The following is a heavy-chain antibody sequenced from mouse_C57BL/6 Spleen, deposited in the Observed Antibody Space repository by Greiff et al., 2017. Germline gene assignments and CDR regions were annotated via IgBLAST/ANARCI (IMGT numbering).Heavy chain of an antibody. D-gene: IGHD2-5*01. CDR1: GYSITSGYY. CDR3: ARYSNYDWDWYFDV. Sequence: EVQLQQSGPGLVKPSPSLSLTCSVTGYSITSGYYWNWIRQFPGNKLEWMGYISYDGSNNYNPSFKNRISITRDTSKNQFFLKLNSVTTEDTATYDGARYSNYDWDWYFDVWGTGTTVTVSS. J-gene: IGHJ1*03. CDR2: ISYDGSN. V-gene: IGHV3-6*01.